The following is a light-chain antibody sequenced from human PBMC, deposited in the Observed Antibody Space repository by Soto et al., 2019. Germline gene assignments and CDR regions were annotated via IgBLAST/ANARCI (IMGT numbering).Light chain of an antibody. V-gene: IGKV4-1*01. Sequence: IVLTQSPDSLALSLGERASGTCTSSQRVLYSATPKNYLAWYQQKPGQPPKLLIYWASTRESGVPDRFSGGGSGTDFTLTIRSLQAEDVTLYHCQQYFITPYTFGQGTKREIK. J-gene: IGKJ2*01. CDR1: QRVLYSATPKNY. CDR2: WAS. CDR3: QQYFITPYT.